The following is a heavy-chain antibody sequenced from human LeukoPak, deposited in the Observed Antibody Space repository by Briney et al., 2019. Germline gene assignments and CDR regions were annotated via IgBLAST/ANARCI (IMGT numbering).Heavy chain of an antibody. Sequence: EGSLRLSCVVSGFTFTDYWMTWIRQTPGRGLEWVGSISSDGSATFYMDSVRGRFTISRDNAKNSLFLQMYSLGAEDTAVYHCARVRPGDADAWGQGTLVAVSS. D-gene: IGHD1-26*01. V-gene: IGHV3-7*01. J-gene: IGHJ5*02. CDR1: GFTFTDYW. CDR3: ARVRPGDADA. CDR2: ISSDGSAT.